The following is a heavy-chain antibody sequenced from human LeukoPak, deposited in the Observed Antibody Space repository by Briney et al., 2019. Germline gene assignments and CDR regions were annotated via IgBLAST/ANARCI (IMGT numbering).Heavy chain of an antibody. Sequence: PGASLRLSCAASGFTFSSYAMSWVRQAPGKGLEWVSAISGSGGSTYYADSVKGRFTISRDNSKNTLYLRMNSLRAEDTAVYYCAKVKGLWFSYGMDVWGQGTTVTVSS. D-gene: IGHD5-18*01. CDR3: AKVKGLWFSYGMDV. V-gene: IGHV3-23*01. J-gene: IGHJ6*02. CDR1: GFTFSSYA. CDR2: ISGSGGST.